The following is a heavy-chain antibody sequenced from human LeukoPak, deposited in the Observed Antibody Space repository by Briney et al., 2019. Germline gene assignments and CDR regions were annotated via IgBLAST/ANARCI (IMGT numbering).Heavy chain of an antibody. CDR2: ISSSGSTI. Sequence: GGSLRLSCAASGFTFSDYYMSWIRQAPGKGLEWVSYISSSGSTIYYADSVKGRFTISRDNAKNSLYLQMNSLRAEDTAVYYCARTKKTTVVPLFDYWGQGTLVTVSS. CDR1: GFTFSDYY. V-gene: IGHV3-11*04. D-gene: IGHD4-23*01. CDR3: ARTKKTTVVPLFDY. J-gene: IGHJ4*02.